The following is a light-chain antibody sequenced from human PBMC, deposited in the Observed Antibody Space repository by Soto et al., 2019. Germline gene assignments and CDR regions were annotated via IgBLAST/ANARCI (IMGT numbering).Light chain of an antibody. V-gene: IGLV2-14*01. CDR1: SSDVGGYNY. CDR3: SSYTSSSIRV. Sequence: QSVLTQPASVSGSPGQSITISCTGTSSDVGGYNYVSWYQQHPGKAPKLMIYEVSNRPSEVSNRFSGSKSGNTASLTISGLQAEDEADYYCSSYTSSSIRVFGTGTKVTVL. J-gene: IGLJ1*01. CDR2: EVS.